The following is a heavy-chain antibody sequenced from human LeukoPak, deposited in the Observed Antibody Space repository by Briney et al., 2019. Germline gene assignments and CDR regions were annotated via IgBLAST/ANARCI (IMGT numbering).Heavy chain of an antibody. V-gene: IGHV1-18*01. D-gene: IGHD2-2*02. CDR2: ISAYNGNT. J-gene: IGHJ4*02. CDR3: ARDRGYCSSTSCYTFDY. CDR1: GYTFTSYG. Sequence: ASVKVSCKASGYTFTSYGISWVRQAPGRGLEWMGWISAYNGNTNYAQKLQGRVTMTTDTSTSTAYMELRSLRSDDTAVYYCARDRGYCSSTSCYTFDYWGQGTLVTVSS.